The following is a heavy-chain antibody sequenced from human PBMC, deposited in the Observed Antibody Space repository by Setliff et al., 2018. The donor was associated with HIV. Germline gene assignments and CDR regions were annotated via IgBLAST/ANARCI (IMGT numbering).Heavy chain of an antibody. Sequence: PSETLSLTCAVYGASFSDYQWNWIRQSPGKGLEWIGEINHSGSTNYNPSLKSRVTMSVDTSKNQFSLKLNSVTAADTAVYYCARYYDSHPAFDIWGQGTKVTVSS. CDR2: INHSGST. J-gene: IGHJ3*02. V-gene: IGHV4-34*01. CDR1: GASFSDYQ. D-gene: IGHD3-16*01. CDR3: ARYYDSHPAFDI.